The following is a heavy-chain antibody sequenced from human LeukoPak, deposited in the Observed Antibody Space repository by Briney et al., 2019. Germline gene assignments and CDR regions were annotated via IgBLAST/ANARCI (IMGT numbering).Heavy chain of an antibody. CDR3: ARTYYDILTGYYVGGYFDY. Sequence: ASVKVSCKASGGTFSSYAISWVRQAPGQGLEWMGRIIPILGIANYAQKFQGRVTITADKSTSTAYMELSSLRSEDTAVYYCARTYYDILTGYYVGGYFDYWGQGTLVTVSS. V-gene: IGHV1-69*04. CDR2: IIPILGIA. CDR1: GGTFSSYA. J-gene: IGHJ4*02. D-gene: IGHD3-9*01.